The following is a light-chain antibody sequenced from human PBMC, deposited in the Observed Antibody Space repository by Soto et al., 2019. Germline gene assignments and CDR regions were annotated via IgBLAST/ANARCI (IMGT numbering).Light chain of an antibody. CDR1: SSDVGGYNY. Sequence: QSVLTQPASVSGSPGHSITISCTGTSSDVGGYNYVSWYQQHPGKAPKLMIYEVSNRPSGVSNRFSGSKSGNTASLTISGLQAEDEADYYCSSYTSSSTPVVFGGGTKLTVL. CDR2: EVS. V-gene: IGLV2-14*01. CDR3: SSYTSSSTPVV. J-gene: IGLJ2*01.